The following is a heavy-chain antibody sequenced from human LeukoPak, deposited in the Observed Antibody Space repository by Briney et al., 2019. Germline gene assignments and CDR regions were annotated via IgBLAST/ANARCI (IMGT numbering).Heavy chain of an antibody. CDR2: MNPNSGNT. CDR1: GYTFTSYY. Sequence: ASVKVSCKASGYTFTSYYMHWVRQATGQGLEWMGWMNPNSGNTGYAQKFQGRVTMTRNTSISTAYMELSSLRSEDTAVYYCSRLKRVLWFGELFYYMDVWGKGTTVTISS. CDR3: SRLKRVLWFGELFYYMDV. V-gene: IGHV1-8*02. D-gene: IGHD3-10*01. J-gene: IGHJ6*03.